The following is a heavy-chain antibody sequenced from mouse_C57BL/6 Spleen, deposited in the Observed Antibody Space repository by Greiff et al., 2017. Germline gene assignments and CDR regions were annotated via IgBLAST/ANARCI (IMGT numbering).Heavy chain of an antibody. V-gene: IGHV5-9-1*02. Sequence: EVKVVESGEGLVKPGGSLKLSCAASGFTFSSYAMSWVRQTPEKRLEWVAYISSGGDYIYYADTVKGRFTISRDNARNTLYLQMSSLKSEDTAMYYCTRDGSSYSFDYWGQGTTLTVSS. CDR1: GFTFSSYA. CDR2: ISSGGDYI. CDR3: TRDGSSYSFDY. J-gene: IGHJ2*01. D-gene: IGHD1-1*01.